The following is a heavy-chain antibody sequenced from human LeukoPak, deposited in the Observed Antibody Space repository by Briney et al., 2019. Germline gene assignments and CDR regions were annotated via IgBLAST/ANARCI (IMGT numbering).Heavy chain of an antibody. CDR3: ARDPGSIAARPNDY. Sequence: GASVKVSCKASGYTFTSYGISWVRQAPGQGLEWMGWISAYNGNTNYAQKLQGRVTMTTDTSTNTAYMELRSLRSDDTAVYYCARDPGSIAARPNDYWGQGTLVTVSS. CDR1: GYTFTSYG. J-gene: IGHJ4*02. V-gene: IGHV1-18*01. CDR2: ISAYNGNT. D-gene: IGHD6-6*01.